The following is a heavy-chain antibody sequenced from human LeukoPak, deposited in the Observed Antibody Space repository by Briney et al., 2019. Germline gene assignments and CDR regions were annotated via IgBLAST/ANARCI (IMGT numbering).Heavy chain of an antibody. CDR1: GFTFSNYA. CDR2: LTDSARRT. J-gene: IGHJ5*02. CDR3: AKWGFSDRSGGNFHP. V-gene: IGHV3-23*01. Sequence: SLTLSCVASGFTFSNYAMSLVRQAPGKGLEGVSTLTDSARRTYYADSVQGRFTISRDNSNNTLFLKVSSLRADETAVYPCAKWGFSDRSGGNFHPWGQGNVVSVS. D-gene: IGHD3-22*01.